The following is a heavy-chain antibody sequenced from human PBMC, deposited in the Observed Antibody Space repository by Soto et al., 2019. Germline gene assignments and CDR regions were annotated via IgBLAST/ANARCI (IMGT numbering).Heavy chain of an antibody. V-gene: IGHV3-23*01. Sequence: PGGSLRLSCAASGFTFSSYAMSWVRQAPGKGLEWVSAISGSGGSTYHADSVKGRFTISRDNSKNTLYLQMNSLRAEDTAVYYCAKFKVLGGKAVVPVDAFDIWGQGTMVTVSS. D-gene: IGHD2-2*01. CDR3: AKFKVLGGKAVVPVDAFDI. CDR2: ISGSGGST. CDR1: GFTFSSYA. J-gene: IGHJ3*02.